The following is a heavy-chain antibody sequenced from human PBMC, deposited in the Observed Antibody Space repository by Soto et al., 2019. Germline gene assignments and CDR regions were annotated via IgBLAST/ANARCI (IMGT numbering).Heavy chain of an antibody. Sequence: PSETLSLTCAVYGGSFSGYYWSWIRQPPGKGLEWIGEINHSGSTNYNPSLKSRVTISVDTSKNQFSLKLSSVTAADTAVYYCARTYYYDSSGSPFDPWGQGRLVT. CDR1: GGSFSGYY. CDR2: INHSGST. D-gene: IGHD3-22*01. CDR3: ARTYYYDSSGSPFDP. V-gene: IGHV4-34*01. J-gene: IGHJ5*02.